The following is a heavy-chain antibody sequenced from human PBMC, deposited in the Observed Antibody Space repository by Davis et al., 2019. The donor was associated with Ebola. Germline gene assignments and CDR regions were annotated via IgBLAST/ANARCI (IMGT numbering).Heavy chain of an antibody. V-gene: IGHV3-21*06. Sequence: GESLKISCVASGFTFSSYSLNWVRQAPGKGLEWVSSISSRGSFIKYADSLTGRFTTSRDNANNSLSLQMNSLRVEDTAVYYCANWLIVGATPNIWGQGTMVTVSS. CDR2: ISSRGSFI. J-gene: IGHJ3*02. D-gene: IGHD1-26*01. CDR1: GFTFSSYS. CDR3: ANWLIVGATPNI.